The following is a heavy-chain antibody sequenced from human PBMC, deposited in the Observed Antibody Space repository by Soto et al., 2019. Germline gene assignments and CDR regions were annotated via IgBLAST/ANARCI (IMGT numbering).Heavy chain of an antibody. J-gene: IGHJ4*02. V-gene: IGHV3-30-3*01. CDR3: AREEFEDGRGHFDY. CDR2: ISYGGVNK. D-gene: IGHD3-22*01. Sequence: GGSLRLSCAASGFTFSTSVMHWVRQAPGKGLEWMAIISYGGVNKYYADSVKGRLTISRDISESTLYLQMNSLRTEDTAVYYCAREEFEDGRGHFDYWGQGTLVTVSS. CDR1: GFTFSTSV.